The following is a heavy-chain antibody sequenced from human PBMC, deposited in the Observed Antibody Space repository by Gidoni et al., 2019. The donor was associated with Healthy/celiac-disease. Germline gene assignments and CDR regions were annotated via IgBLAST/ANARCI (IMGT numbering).Heavy chain of an antibody. D-gene: IGHD2-15*01. V-gene: IGHV3-23*01. CDR2: ISGSGGST. J-gene: IGHJ5*02. CDR1: GFTFSSYA. Sequence: EVQLLESGGGLVQPGGSLRLSCAASGFTFSSYAMSWVRQAPGKGLEWVSAISGSGGSTYYADSVKGRFTISRDNSKNTLYLQMNSLRAEDTAVYYCAKDTSPCSGGSCYPDWFDPWGQGTLVTVSS. CDR3: AKDTSPCSGGSCYPDWFDP.